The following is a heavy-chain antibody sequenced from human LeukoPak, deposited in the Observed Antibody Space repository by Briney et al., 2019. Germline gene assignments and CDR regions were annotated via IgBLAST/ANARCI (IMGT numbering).Heavy chain of an antibody. CDR3: ARVHPAVYTTGWESLDY. D-gene: IGHD6-19*01. J-gene: IGHJ4*02. CDR1: RGSISAFY. V-gene: IGHV4-59*01. CDR2: IYYSGTT. Sequence: SETLSLTCTVSRGSISAFYWSWIRQPPGKGLEWIGYIYYSGTTAYNPSLKSRVTISLDTSTNQLSLNLTSVTAADTAFYYCARVHPAVYTTGWESLDYWGQGTLVTVSS.